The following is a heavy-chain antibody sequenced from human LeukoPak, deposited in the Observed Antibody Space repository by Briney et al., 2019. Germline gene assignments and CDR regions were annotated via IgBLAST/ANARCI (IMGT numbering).Heavy chain of an antibody. CDR3: AANYGSGSSPLDY. CDR2: FSSSSSYI. D-gene: IGHD3-10*01. V-gene: IGHV3-21*01. Sequence: GGSLRLSCAASGFTFSNYSMDWVRQAPGKGLEWVSSFSSSSSYIYYAESVKGRFTISRDNAKNSLYLQMNSLRAEDTAVYYCAANYGSGSSPLDYWGQGTLVTVSS. J-gene: IGHJ4*02. CDR1: GFTFSNYS.